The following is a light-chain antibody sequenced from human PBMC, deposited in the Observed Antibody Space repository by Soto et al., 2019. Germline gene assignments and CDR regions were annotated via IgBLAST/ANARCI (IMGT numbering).Light chain of an antibody. V-gene: IGKV3-20*01. CDR1: EPFNSTY. J-gene: IGKJ4*01. Sequence: VLTQSPATLSLSPGERATLSCTNTEPFNSTYLAWYPQKPGQAPRLLIYGASNRATGIPDRFSGSGSGADCTLTISRLEPEDFAVYYCQQYGSPLTFGGGTKVEI. CDR2: GAS. CDR3: QQYGSPLT.